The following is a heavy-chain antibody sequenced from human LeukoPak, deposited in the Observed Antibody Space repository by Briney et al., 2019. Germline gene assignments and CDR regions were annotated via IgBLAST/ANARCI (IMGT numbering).Heavy chain of an antibody. D-gene: IGHD1-20*01. V-gene: IGHV4-4*07. CDR1: GGPLSSYY. CDR3: ARVGYNWNHFDY. J-gene: IGHJ4*02. Sequence: SETLSLTCTVSGGPLSSYYWSWIRQPAGKGLEWIGRFHTSGNTDYNPSLMSRVTMSVDTSKNQFSLKLNSVTAADTAVYYCARVGYNWNHFDYWGQGTLVTVSS. CDR2: FHTSGNT.